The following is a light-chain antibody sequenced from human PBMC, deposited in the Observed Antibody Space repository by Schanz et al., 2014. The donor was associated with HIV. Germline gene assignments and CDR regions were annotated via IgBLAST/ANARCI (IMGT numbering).Light chain of an antibody. CDR2: DVS. CDR1: TSDVGVYNY. CDR3: CSYTTTSTYV. J-gene: IGLJ1*01. Sequence: QSVLTQSASVSGSPGQSITISCTGTTSDVGVYNYVSWYQHHPGKVPKLMIYDVSNRPSGVSSRFSGSKSGNTASLTISGLQAEDEADYYCCSYTTTSTYVFGAGTKLTVL. V-gene: IGLV2-14*03.